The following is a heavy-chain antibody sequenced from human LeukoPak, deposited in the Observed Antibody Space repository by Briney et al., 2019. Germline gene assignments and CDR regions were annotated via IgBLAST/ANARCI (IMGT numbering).Heavy chain of an antibody. Sequence: PGGSLRLSYAASGFAFRRNAMHWVGQGPGKGLQWVSYIAHHGNNKYYADSVKGRFAISSDNSKGTLFLQMNSLRPDATAVYYCAKDGSWSCTDWGQGPLVTVSS. J-gene: IGHJ4*02. V-gene: IGHV3-30*02. CDR3: AKDGSWSCTD. D-gene: IGHD2-8*02. CDR2: IAHHGNNK. CDR1: GFAFRRNA.